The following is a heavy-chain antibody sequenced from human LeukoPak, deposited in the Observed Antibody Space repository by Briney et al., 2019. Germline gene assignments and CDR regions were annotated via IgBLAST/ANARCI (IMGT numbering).Heavy chain of an antibody. CDR3: ARSLGYCSGGSCSYSDY. Sequence: ASVKVSCKASGYTFTGYYMHWVRQAPGQGLEWMGIINPSGGSTSYAQKFQGRVTMTRDMSTSTVYMELSSLRSEDTAVYYCARSLGYCSGGSCSYSDYWGQGTLVTVSS. V-gene: IGHV1-46*01. J-gene: IGHJ4*02. D-gene: IGHD2-15*01. CDR2: INPSGGST. CDR1: GYTFTGYY.